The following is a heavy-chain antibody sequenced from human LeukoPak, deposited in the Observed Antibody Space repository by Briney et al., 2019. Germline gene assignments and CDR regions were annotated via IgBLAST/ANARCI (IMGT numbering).Heavy chain of an antibody. CDR3: ARSESNSNRVGYYFDY. V-gene: IGHV1-18*01. CDR2: ISAYNGNT. D-gene: IGHD4-11*01. CDR1: GYTFTSYG. J-gene: IGHJ4*02. Sequence: ASVTVSFTASGYTFTSYGISWVRQARGQGLEWMGWISAYNGNTNYAQKLQGRVNMTTDTSTSTAYMELRSLRSYDTAVYYCARSESNSNRVGYYFDYWGQGTLFTVSS.